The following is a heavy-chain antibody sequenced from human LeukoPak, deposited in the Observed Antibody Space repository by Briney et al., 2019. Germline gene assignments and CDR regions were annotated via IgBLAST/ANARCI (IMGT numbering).Heavy chain of an antibody. V-gene: IGHV3-15*01. CDR3: TFIVGATGSPFYFDY. CDR2: IKSKTDGCTT. CDR1: GFTFSNAW. Sequence: GGSLRLSCAASGFTFSNAWMSWVRQAPGKGLEWVGRIKSKTDGCTTDYAAPVKGRFTISRDDSKNTLSLQMNSLKTEDTAVYYCTFIVGATGSPFYFDYWGQRTLVTVSS. J-gene: IGHJ4*02. D-gene: IGHD1-26*01.